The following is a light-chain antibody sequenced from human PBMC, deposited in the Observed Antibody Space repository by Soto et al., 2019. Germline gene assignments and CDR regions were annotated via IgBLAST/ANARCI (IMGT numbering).Light chain of an antibody. CDR2: KDS. V-gene: IGLV3-27*01. CDR3: YSAADNNGV. CDR1: VLAKKY. Sequence: SYELTQPSSVSVSPGQTARITCSGDVLAKKYARWFQQKPGQAPVLVIYKDSERPSGIPERFSGSSSGTTLTLTISGAQVEDEADYYCYSAADNNGVFGTGTKLTVL. J-gene: IGLJ1*01.